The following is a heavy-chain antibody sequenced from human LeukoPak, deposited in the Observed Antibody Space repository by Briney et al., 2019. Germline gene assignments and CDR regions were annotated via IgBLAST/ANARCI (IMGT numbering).Heavy chain of an antibody. V-gene: IGHV4-59*01. CDR1: GGSISTYY. J-gene: IGHJ6*02. CDR3: ARDGRIAVAGFYYYYGMDV. D-gene: IGHD6-19*01. CDR2: IYYGGST. Sequence: SETLSLTCTVSGGSISTYYWSWIRQPPGKGLEWIGYIYYGGSTNYNPSLKSRVTISVDTSKNQFSLRLSSVTAADTAMYYCARDGRIAVAGFYYYYGMDVWGQGTTVTVSS.